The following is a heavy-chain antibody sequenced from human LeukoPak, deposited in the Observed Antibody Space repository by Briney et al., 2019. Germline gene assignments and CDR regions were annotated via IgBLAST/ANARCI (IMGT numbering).Heavy chain of an antibody. J-gene: IGHJ5*02. CDR2: ILFDGSNK. V-gene: IGHV3-33*01. CDR1: GFSFSSCG. CDR3: AGILTGYHNWFDP. D-gene: IGHD3-9*01. Sequence: PGGSLRLSCAAPGFSFSSCGMHWVRQAPGKGLEWVAVILFDGSNKYYADSVKGRFTISRDNSRNTLYLQMNTLRAEDTAVYYCAGILTGYHNWFDPWGQGTLVTVSS.